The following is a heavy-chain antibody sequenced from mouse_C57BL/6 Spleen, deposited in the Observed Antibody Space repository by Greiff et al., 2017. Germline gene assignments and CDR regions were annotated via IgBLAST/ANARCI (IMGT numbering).Heavy chain of an antibody. Sequence: VQLQESGPELVKPGASVKISCKASGYAFSSSWLNWVKQRPGKGLEWIGRIYPGDGDTNYNGKFKGKATLTADKSSSTAYMQLSSLTSEDSAVYFCAPSGSSDSYWYFDVWGTGTTVTVSS. D-gene: IGHD1-1*01. CDR2: IYPGDGDT. J-gene: IGHJ1*03. CDR1: GYAFSSSW. CDR3: APSGSSDSYWYFDV. V-gene: IGHV1-82*01.